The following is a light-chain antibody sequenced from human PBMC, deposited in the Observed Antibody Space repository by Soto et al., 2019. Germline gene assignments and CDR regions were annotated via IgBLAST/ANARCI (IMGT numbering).Light chain of an antibody. CDR3: QQSYSSPWP. Sequence: DIQMTQSPSSLSAIVGDRVTITCRASQTITNYLNWYQQKPGKAPKLLIYAASTLLSGVPSRFTGGGSGTDFTLTIDSLQPEDFATYFCQQSYSSPWPFGQGTKVEI. V-gene: IGKV1-39*01. J-gene: IGKJ1*01. CDR2: AAS. CDR1: QTITNY.